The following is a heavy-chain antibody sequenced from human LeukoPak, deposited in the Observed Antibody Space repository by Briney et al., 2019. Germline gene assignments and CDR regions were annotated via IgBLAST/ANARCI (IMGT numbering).Heavy chain of an antibody. CDR2: IYYSGST. CDR3: PRAESRGYYQLDP. Sequence: SETLSLTCTVSGGSISSYYWSWIRQPPGKGLEWIGYIYYSGSTNYNPSLKSRVTISVDTSKNQFSLKLSSVTAADTAVYYCPRAESRGYYQLDPWGQGTLVTVSS. CDR1: GGSISSYY. D-gene: IGHD3-22*01. J-gene: IGHJ5*02. V-gene: IGHV4-59*08.